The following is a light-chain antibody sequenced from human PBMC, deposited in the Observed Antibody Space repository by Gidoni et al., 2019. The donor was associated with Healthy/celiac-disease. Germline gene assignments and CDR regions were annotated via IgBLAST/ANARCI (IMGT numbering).Light chain of an antibody. CDR1: QSVSSSY. CDR2: DAT. Sequence: ETVSTQSLATLSLSPGERATLSCGASQSVSSSYLGWNQQTPGLAPRLLNNDATSRATSIPGRFSSSGSGTDFTLTISRLEQEDVAVYHWQQNDSSTYTFGQGTKLESK. J-gene: IGKJ2*01. CDR3: QQNDSSTYT. V-gene: IGKV3D-20*01.